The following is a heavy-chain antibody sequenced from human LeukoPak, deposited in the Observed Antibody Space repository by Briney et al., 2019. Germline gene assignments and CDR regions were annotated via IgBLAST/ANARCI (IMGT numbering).Heavy chain of an antibody. CDR1: NGSISSGGYY. V-gene: IGHV4-31*03. D-gene: IGHD3-3*01. CDR2: IYYSGST. CDR3: ARGPSPYDFWSGYFNY. J-gene: IGHJ4*02. Sequence: SQTLSLTCTVSNGSISSGGYYWSWIRQHPGKGLEWIGYIYYSGSTYYNPSLKSRVTISVDTSKNQFSLKLSSVTAADTAVYYCARGPSPYDFWSGYFNYWGQGTLVTVSS.